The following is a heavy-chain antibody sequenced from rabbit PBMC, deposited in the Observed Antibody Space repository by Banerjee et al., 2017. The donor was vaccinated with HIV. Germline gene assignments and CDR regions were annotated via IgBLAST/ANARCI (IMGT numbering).Heavy chain of an antibody. J-gene: IGHJ4*01. Sequence: QEQLEESGGDLVKPGASLTLTCTASGFSFSSGYVMWVRQAPGKGLEWIACIYAGSSGTTYYASWAKGRFTISSHNAQNTLYLQLNSLTAADTATYFCARRFSYASSSGYPVYFNLWGQGTLVTVS. CDR3: ARRFSYASSSGYPVYFNL. CDR2: IYAGSSGTT. D-gene: IGHD1-1*01. V-gene: IGHV1S45*01. CDR1: GFSFSSGYV.